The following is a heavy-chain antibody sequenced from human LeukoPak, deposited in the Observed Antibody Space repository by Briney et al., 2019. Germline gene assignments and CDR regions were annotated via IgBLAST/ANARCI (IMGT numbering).Heavy chain of an antibody. CDR1: GFTFSSYA. CDR3: ATRVGDWYYFDY. V-gene: IGHV3-23*01. Sequence: GGSLRLSCAASGFTFSSYAMSWVRQAPGKGLEWVSAISGSGGSAYYADSVKGRFTISRDNSKNTLYLQMNSLRAEDTAVYYCATRVGDWYYFDYWGQGTLVTVSS. CDR2: ISGSGGSA. J-gene: IGHJ4*02. D-gene: IGHD2-21*02.